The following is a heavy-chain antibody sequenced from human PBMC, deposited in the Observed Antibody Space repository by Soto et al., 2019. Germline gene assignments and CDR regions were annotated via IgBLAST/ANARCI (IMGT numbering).Heavy chain of an antibody. D-gene: IGHD6-19*01. J-gene: IGHJ4*02. CDR3: ARDQTVAGPTTFDY. CDR2: IDNAGSGT. Sequence: GGSLRLSCAASGFTFSSYWMHWVRQTPGKGLVWVSLIDNAGSGTTYADSVKGRFTISRDNAKNTLYLQMNSLRAEDTAVYYCARDQTVAGPTTFDYCGQGTLVTVSS. V-gene: IGHV3-74*01. CDR1: GFTFSSYW.